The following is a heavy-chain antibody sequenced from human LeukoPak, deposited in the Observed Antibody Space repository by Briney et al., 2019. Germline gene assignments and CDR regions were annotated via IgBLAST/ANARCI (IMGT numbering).Heavy chain of an antibody. V-gene: IGHV3-7*03. D-gene: IGHD5-24*01. Sequence: GGSLRLSCAAPEFTFSDYWMTWVRQAPGKGLEWVADIKKDGSKKNQVDSVKGRFTISRDNAKNSLYLQMNSLRAEDTAVYYCAREGMATIPGLDYWGQGTLVTVSS. CDR1: EFTFSDYW. J-gene: IGHJ4*02. CDR3: AREGMATIPGLDY. CDR2: IKKDGSKK.